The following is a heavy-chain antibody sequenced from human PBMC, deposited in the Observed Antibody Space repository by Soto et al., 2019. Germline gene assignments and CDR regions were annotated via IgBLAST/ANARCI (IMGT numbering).Heavy chain of an antibody. V-gene: IGHV3-7*01. CDR1: GFTFSSYW. CDR2: IKQDGSEK. J-gene: IGHJ3*02. CDR3: AREPYDFWGGCAYDI. D-gene: IGHD3-3*01. Sequence: EVQLVESGGGLVQPGGSLRLSCAASGFTFSSYWMSWVRQAPGKGLEWVANIKQDGSEKYYVDYVRGRFTLSRDNAKHSLSLQMSSLRDDDTAVYYCAREPYDFWGGCAYDIWGQGTMVTVFS.